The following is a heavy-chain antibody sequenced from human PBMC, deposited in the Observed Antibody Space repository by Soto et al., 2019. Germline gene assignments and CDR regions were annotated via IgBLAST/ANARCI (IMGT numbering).Heavy chain of an antibody. CDR3: ARGRSSGYPLHVDY. V-gene: IGHV3-49*05. CDR2: MRIDAYDGAT. D-gene: IGHD3-22*01. J-gene: IGHJ4*02. Sequence: EVQLVESGGGLVKSGRSLRLSCTASGFSFGDYGMSWFRQAPGKGREWVGFMRIDAYDGATGYAASVKCRFTVSRDVTYSMAYMQMNTLKPDHPAVYYCARGRSSGYPLHVDYWGQGALVTVSS. CDR1: GFSFGDYG.